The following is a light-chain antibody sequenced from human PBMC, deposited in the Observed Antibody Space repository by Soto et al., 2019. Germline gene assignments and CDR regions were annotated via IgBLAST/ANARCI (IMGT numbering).Light chain of an antibody. Sequence: EIVMTQSPGTLSVSPGERATLSCRASQGVGSNLAWYQQRPGQAPRLLIYAASTRATDIPARFTGRGSGTEFTLTISSLQSEDFATYYCQQLNGYPPSFGGGTKVEIK. CDR3: QQLNGYPPS. J-gene: IGKJ4*01. CDR2: AAS. CDR1: QGVGSN. V-gene: IGKV3-15*01.